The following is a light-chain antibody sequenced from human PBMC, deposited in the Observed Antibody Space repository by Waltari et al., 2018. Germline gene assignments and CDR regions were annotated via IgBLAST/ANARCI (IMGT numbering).Light chain of an antibody. Sequence: EIVLTQSPATLSLSPGERATLSCRASQSLSSYLAWYQQKPGQAPRLLIYDASSRATGIPARFSGSGPGTDFTLTISSLEPEDFAVYYCQQRSNCPLTFGGGTKVEIK. CDR2: DAS. J-gene: IGKJ4*01. CDR3: QQRSNCPLT. CDR1: QSLSSY. V-gene: IGKV3D-11*02.